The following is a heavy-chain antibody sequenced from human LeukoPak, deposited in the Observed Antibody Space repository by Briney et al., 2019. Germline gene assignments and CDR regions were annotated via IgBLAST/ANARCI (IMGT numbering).Heavy chain of an antibody. D-gene: IGHD3-10*01. CDR3: ARGRGSGPATGYGMDV. Sequence: SETLSLTCAVYGGAFSGYYWSWIRQPPGKGLEWIGEINHSGSTNYNPSLKSRVTISVDTSKNQFSLKLSSVTAADTAVYYCARGRGSGPATGYGMDVWGEGTTVTVSS. CDR2: INHSGST. V-gene: IGHV4-34*01. J-gene: IGHJ6*04. CDR1: GGAFSGYY.